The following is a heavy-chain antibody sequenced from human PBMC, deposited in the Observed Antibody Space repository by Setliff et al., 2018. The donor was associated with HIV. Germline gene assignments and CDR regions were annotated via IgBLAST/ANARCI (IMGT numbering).Heavy chain of an antibody. CDR2: LKSKGGGGTT. CDR1: GITVTHAW. J-gene: IGHJ4*02. Sequence: PGGSLRLSCAASGITVTHAWMSWVRQAPGKGLEWVGLLKSKGGGGTTDYAAPVKDRFTISRDDSKNTLFLQMNSLKTEDTAVYYCTADISGVGGVAGTADYWGQGTQVTVSS. D-gene: IGHD6-19*01. V-gene: IGHV3-15*01. CDR3: TADISGVGGVAGTADY.